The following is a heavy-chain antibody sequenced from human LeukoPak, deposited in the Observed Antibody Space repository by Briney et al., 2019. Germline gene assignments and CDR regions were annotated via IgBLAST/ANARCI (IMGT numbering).Heavy chain of an antibody. V-gene: IGHV1-46*01. Sequence: ASVKVSCKASGYTFTNYYIHSVRQAPGQGLEWMGNIKPSGGSTTYAQRFQDRVLMTGDTSTSSVYMELSSLRSEDTAIYYCAREMPRTYYFDYWGQGTLVTAPS. CDR3: AREMPRTYYFDY. CDR2: IKPSGGST. D-gene: IGHD1-14*01. J-gene: IGHJ4*02. CDR1: GYTFTNYY.